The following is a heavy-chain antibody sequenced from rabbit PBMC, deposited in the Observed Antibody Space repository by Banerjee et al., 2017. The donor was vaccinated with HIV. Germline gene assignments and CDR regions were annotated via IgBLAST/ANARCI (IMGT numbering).Heavy chain of an antibody. Sequence: QEQLKETGGGLVQPGGSLTLSCTASGIDFSSYGISWVRQAPGKGLEWIGCIYAGSGASYYASWAKGRFTISKTSSTTVTLQMTSLTAADTATYFCARDPLYTVGGGYDLWGPGTLVTVS. V-gene: IGHV1S45*01. CDR1: GIDFSSYG. J-gene: IGHJ4*01. CDR3: ARDPLYTVGGGYDL. D-gene: IGHD1-1*01. CDR2: IYAGSGAS.